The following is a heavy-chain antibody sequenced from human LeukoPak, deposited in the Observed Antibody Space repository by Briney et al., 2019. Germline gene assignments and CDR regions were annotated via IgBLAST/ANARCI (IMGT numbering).Heavy chain of an antibody. CDR2: IKANSGDT. J-gene: IGHJ6*03. V-gene: IGHV1-2*02. CDR1: GFTLIDY. D-gene: IGHD6-13*01. CDR3: ARADSVPAGDYHYWYMDV. Sequence: GASVKVSCKASGFTLIDYIYWVRQDPRQGLQWMGWIKANSGDTEYAQKFQGRVTMTRDTSISTVYMELSSLRSDDTAVYYCARADSVPAGDYHYWYMDVWGKGTTVTVSS.